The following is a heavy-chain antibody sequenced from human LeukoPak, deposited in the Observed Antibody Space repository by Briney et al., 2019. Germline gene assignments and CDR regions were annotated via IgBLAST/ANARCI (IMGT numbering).Heavy chain of an antibody. J-gene: IGHJ5*02. Sequence: SQTLSLTCAISGDSVSSNSVTWNWIRQSPSRGLEWLGRTYYRSTWYNDYAVSVRGRITVNPDTSKNQFSLRLNSVTAADTAVYYCARSRAFNSGAFDPWGQGSLVTVSS. V-gene: IGHV6-1*01. CDR2: TYYRSTWYN. D-gene: IGHD1-26*01. CDR1: GDSVSSNSVT. CDR3: ARSRAFNSGAFDP.